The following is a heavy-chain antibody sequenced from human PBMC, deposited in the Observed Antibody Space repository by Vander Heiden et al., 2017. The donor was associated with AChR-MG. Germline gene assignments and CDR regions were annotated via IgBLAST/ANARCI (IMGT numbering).Heavy chain of an antibody. CDR1: GDTFITSH. D-gene: IGHD5-12*01. V-gene: IGHV3-23*01. CDR3: AKAYGYGGYDAFTIHEES. CDR2: ISGSGGST. J-gene: IGHJ5*02. Sequence: EVQLLESGGGLVQPGGSLRPSCAASGDTFITSHMTWVRQAPGKGLEWVSAISGSGGSTYYADSVRGRFTISRDNSKSALYLQMNSLRAEDTAIYYCAKAYGYGGYDAFTIHEESWGQGTLVTVSS.